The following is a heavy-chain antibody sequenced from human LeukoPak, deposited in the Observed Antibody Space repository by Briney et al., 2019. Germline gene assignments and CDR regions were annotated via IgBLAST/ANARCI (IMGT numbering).Heavy chain of an antibody. D-gene: IGHD5-24*01. CDR2: IYYSGNT. CDR3: ARSRGFITDDNNLANWYFDL. CDR1: SGSIRSSSYY. J-gene: IGHJ2*01. Sequence: SETLSLTCTVSSGSIRSSSYYWGWIRQPPGKGLEWIGSIYYSGNTFYNPSLRSRVTISVDTSKNQLSLKLSSVTAADTAVFFCARSRGFITDDNNLANWYFDLWGRGALVSVSS. V-gene: IGHV4-39*01.